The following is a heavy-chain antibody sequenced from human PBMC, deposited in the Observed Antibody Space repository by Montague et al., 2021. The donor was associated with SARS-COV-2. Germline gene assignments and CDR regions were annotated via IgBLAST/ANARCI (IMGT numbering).Heavy chain of an antibody. Sequence: TLSLTCTVSGGSITSGGYYWTWIRQHPGKGLEWIGYIYHTGSTYYNPSLQSRLTTSVDTPKNEFSLTLTSVTAADMAIYYCARDGGWGSRGAGYIDLWGHGTLVTVSS. CDR3: ARDGGWGSRGAGYIDL. CDR1: GGSITSGGYY. D-gene: IGHD2-21*01. V-gene: IGHV4-31*03. CDR2: IYHTGST. J-gene: IGHJ2*01.